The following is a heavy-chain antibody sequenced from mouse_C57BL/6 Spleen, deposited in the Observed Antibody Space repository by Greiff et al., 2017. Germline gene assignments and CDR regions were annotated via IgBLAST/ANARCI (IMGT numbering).Heavy chain of an antibody. CDR3: ARDGVVKAWFAY. D-gene: IGHD1-1*02. CDR1: GFTFSDYG. Sequence: EVKLVESGGGLVKPGGSLKLSCAASGFTFSDYGMHWVRQAPEKGLEWVAYISSGSSTIYYADTVKGRFTISRDNAKNTLFLQMTSLRSEDTAMYYCARDGVVKAWFAYWGQGTLVTVSA. CDR2: ISSGSSTI. V-gene: IGHV5-17*01. J-gene: IGHJ3*01.